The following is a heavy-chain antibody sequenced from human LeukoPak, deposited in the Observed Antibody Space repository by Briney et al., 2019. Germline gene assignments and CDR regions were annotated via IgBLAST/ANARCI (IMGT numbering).Heavy chain of an antibody. J-gene: IGHJ4*02. CDR3: ARGSAKSR. V-gene: IGHV3-9*01. Sequence: GGSLRLSCAASGFTFDDYAMHWVRQAPGKGLEWVSGISWNSGSIGYADSVKGRFTISRDNAKNTLYLQMNSLRAEDTAVYYCARGSAKSRWGQGTLVTVSS. CDR2: ISWNSGSI. D-gene: IGHD6-25*01. CDR1: GFTFDDYA.